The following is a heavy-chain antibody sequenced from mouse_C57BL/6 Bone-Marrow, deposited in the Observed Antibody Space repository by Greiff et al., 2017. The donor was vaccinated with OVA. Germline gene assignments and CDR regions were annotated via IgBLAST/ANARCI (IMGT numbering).Heavy chain of an antibody. CDR1: GFTFSDYG. Sequence: EVKLVESGGGLVQPGGSLKLSCAASGFTFSDYGMAWVRQAPRKGPKWVAFISNLAYSIYYADTVTGRFTISRENAKNTLYLEMSSLRSEDTAMYYCARPGSWLLGFAYWGQGTLVTVSA. D-gene: IGHD2-3*01. V-gene: IGHV5-15*01. J-gene: IGHJ3*01. CDR2: ISNLAYSI. CDR3: ARPGSWLLGFAY.